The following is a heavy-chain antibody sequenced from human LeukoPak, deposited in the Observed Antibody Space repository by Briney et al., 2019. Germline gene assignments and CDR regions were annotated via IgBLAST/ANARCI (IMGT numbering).Heavy chain of an antibody. CDR3: ARGPAGYN. D-gene: IGHD1-1*01. V-gene: IGHV3-53*01. CDR1: GFTDSSNH. J-gene: IGHJ4*02. Sequence: GGSLRLSCAASGFTDSSNHMSWVRQPPGKGLEWVSDIYSGGSTDYADSVKGRFNISRDNLKNPLYLQMNSLRAEDTAVYYCARGPAGYNWGQGTLVTFSS. CDR2: IYSGGST.